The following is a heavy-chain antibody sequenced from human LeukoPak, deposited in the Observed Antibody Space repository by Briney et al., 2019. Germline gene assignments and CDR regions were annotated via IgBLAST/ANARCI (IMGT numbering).Heavy chain of an antibody. Sequence: SETLSLTCTVSGGSISSGGYYWSWIRQHPGKGLEWIGYIYYSGSTYYNPSLKSRVTISVDTSKNQFSLKLSSVTAADTAVYYCARFMSSYSSSSPFDYWGQGTLVTVSS. CDR3: ARFMSSYSSSSPFDY. D-gene: IGHD6-6*01. J-gene: IGHJ4*02. CDR2: IYYSGST. V-gene: IGHV4-31*03. CDR1: GGSISSGGYY.